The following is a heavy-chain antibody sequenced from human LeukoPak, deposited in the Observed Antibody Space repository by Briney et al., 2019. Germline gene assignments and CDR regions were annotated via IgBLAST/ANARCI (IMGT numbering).Heavy chain of an antibody. Sequence: PSETLSLTCTVSGGSISSSPYYWGWIRPPPGKGLEWIGTIYYSGSTYYNPSLKSRVTISVDTSKNQFSLKLSSVTAADTAVYYCARDGYDFWSGYYSGDAFDIWGQGTMVTVSS. CDR2: IYYSGST. V-gene: IGHV4-39*07. D-gene: IGHD3-3*01. J-gene: IGHJ3*02. CDR3: ARDGYDFWSGYYSGDAFDI. CDR1: GGSISSSPYY.